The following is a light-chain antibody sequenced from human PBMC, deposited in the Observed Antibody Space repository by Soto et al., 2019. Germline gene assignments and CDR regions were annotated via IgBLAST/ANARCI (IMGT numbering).Light chain of an antibody. Sequence: DIQMTQSPSTLSASVGDRVGITCRSSQSISSWLAWYQQKPGKAPKLLIYKASSLESGVPSRFSGSGSGTEFTLTISSLQPDDFATYYCQQYNSYSYTFGQGTKVDI. J-gene: IGKJ2*01. CDR3: QQYNSYSYT. CDR2: KAS. CDR1: QSISSW. V-gene: IGKV1-5*03.